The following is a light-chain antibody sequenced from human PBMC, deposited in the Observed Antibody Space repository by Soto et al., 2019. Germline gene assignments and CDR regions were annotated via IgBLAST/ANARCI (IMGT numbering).Light chain of an antibody. CDR1: QRISNY. CDR3: QQSYSAPPT. J-gene: IGKJ1*01. CDR2: VAS. Sequence: DLQMTQSPSTLSASVGDIVTITCRADQRISNYLNWYQQKPGKAPKLLISVASSLQSGVPSRFSGNMSGTEFTFTITSLQVEDFATYYCQQSYSAPPTFGQGTKVDI. V-gene: IGKV1-39*01.